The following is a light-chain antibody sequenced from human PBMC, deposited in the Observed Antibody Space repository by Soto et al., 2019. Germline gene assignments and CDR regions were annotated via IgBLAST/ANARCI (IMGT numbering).Light chain of an antibody. J-gene: IGLJ1*01. Sequence: QLVLTQPPSMSGAPGQRVAISCTGSSSNIGADYDVHWYQHVPGRAPKLLIYGNTNRPSGVPDRFSASRSGTSASLAITGLQAEDEADYYCHSYDSSLTGWVFGTGTKLTV. CDR2: GNT. CDR3: HSYDSSLTGWV. V-gene: IGLV1-40*01. CDR1: SSNIGADYD.